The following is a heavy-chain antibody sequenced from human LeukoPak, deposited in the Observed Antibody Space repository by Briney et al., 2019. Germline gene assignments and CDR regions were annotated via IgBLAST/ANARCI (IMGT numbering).Heavy chain of an antibody. CDR3: ARSGPITMIVVVITPHDAFDI. Sequence: GASVKVSCKASGYTFTSYGISWVRQAPGQGPEWMGWISAYNGNTNYAQKLQGRVTMTTDTSTSTAYMELRSLRSDDTAVYYCARSGPITMIVVVITPHDAFDIWGQGTMVTVSS. D-gene: IGHD3-22*01. CDR1: GYTFTSYG. V-gene: IGHV1-18*01. CDR2: ISAYNGNT. J-gene: IGHJ3*02.